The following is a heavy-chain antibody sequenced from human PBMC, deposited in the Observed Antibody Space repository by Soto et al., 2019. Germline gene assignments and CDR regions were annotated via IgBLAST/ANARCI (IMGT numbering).Heavy chain of an antibody. V-gene: IGHV4-61*08. CDR3: ARQGGGDCSGGSCYTLSYYYGMDV. CDR2: IYYSGST. Sequence: KTSETLSLTCNVSGDSLNSGAYYWSWIRQPPGKGLEWIGYIYYSGSTNYNPSLKSRVTISVDTSKNQFSLKLSSVTAADTAVYYCARQGGGDCSGGSCYTLSYYYGMDVWGQGTTVTVSS. J-gene: IGHJ6*02. D-gene: IGHD2-15*01. CDR1: GDSLNSGAYY.